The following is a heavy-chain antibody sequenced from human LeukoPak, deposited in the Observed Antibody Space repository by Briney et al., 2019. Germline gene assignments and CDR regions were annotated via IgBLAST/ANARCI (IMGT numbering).Heavy chain of an antibody. CDR1: GGSISSSSYY. CDR3: AGDAMGVTPTNWFDP. CDR2: IYYSGST. Sequence: PSETLSLTCTVSGGSISSSSYYWGWIRQPPGKGLEWIGSIYYSGSTYYNPSLKSRVTISVDTSKNQFSLKLSSVTAADTAVYYCAGDAMGVTPTNWFDPWGQGTLVTVSS. V-gene: IGHV4-39*07. D-gene: IGHD4-23*01. J-gene: IGHJ5*02.